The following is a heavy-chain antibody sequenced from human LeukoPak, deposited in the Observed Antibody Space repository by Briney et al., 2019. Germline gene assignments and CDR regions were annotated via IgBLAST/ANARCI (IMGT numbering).Heavy chain of an antibody. CDR1: GLTFDDYA. CDR3: ARGSVQLWLRDTYYYMDV. V-gene: IGHV3-20*04. D-gene: IGHD5-18*01. J-gene: IGHJ6*03. Sequence: GGSLRLSCAASGLTFDDYAMNGVRQVPGRGQEWVSGINWNGRITEYADSVKDGFTISRQNTKNSLYLYMNNLGGEDTALYFCARGSVQLWLRDTYYYMDVWGKGTTVTVSS. CDR2: INWNGRIT.